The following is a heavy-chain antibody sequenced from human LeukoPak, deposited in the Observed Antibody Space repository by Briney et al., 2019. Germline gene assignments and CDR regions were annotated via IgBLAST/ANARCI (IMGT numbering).Heavy chain of an antibody. CDR2: ISGSGGST. Sequence: GGSLRLSCAASGFTFSRYAMSWVRQAPGKGLEWVSAISGSGGSTYYADSVKGRFTISRDNSKNTLYLRMNSLRAEDTAVYYCAKAPLVLCFGPFDYWGQGTLVTVSS. V-gene: IGHV3-23*01. CDR1: GFTFSRYA. CDR3: AKAPLVLCFGPFDY. J-gene: IGHJ4*02. D-gene: IGHD3-10*01.